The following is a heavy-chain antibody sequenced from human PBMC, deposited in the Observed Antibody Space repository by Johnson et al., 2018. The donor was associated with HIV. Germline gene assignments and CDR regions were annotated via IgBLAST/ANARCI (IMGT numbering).Heavy chain of an antibody. Sequence: QLVESGGGLVQPGRSLRLSCAASGFTFDDYAMHWVRQAPGKGLEWVSGISWNSGSIGYADSVKGRFTISRDNAKNSLYLQMNSLRAEDTALYYCAKDTEAAAGTDDAFDSWGQGTMVTVSS. J-gene: IGHJ3*02. CDR2: ISWNSGSI. V-gene: IGHV3-9*01. CDR3: AKDTEAAAGTDDAFDS. D-gene: IGHD6-13*01. CDR1: GFTFDDYA.